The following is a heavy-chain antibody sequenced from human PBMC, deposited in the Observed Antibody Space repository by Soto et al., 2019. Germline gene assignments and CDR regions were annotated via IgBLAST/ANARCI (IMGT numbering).Heavy chain of an antibody. Sequence: QVQLKESGPGLVKPADTLSLKCTVSGGSITPYYWSWIRQTPGGGLEWIGYVSYNGNTNYNPSLKSPVSISADTSKNEFSLKLTSLTAADAAIYFCARQQYTVVTAFDVWGQGTMVAVSS. CDR1: GGSITPYY. CDR2: VSYNGNT. D-gene: IGHD2-15*01. V-gene: IGHV4-59*07. CDR3: ARQQYTVVTAFDV. J-gene: IGHJ3*01.